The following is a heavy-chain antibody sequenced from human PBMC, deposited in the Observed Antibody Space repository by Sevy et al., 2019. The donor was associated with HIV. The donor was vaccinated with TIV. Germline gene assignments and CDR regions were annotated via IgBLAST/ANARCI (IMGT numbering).Heavy chain of an antibody. CDR2: ISGGGGSI. Sequence: GGSLRLSCAASGFTFSNYAMSWVRQAPGKGLEWVSSISGGGGSIYYADSAKGRFTISRGNSKNTLSLQMNSLRGEDTAVYYCARERAFCSGDSCDSDYWGQGTLVTVSS. J-gene: IGHJ4*02. V-gene: IGHV3-23*01. D-gene: IGHD2-15*01. CDR1: GFTFSNYA. CDR3: ARERAFCSGDSCDSDY.